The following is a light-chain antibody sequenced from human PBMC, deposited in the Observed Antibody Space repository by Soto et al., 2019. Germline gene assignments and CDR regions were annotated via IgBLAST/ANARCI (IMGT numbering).Light chain of an antibody. CDR3: QQYNDWRT. J-gene: IGKJ1*01. CDR2: GAS. Sequence: VVTQSPASLSVSPADRVTISCRAGPITSHLAWHQQRPGQAPRLLIYGASVRATGVPARFSGSGSGTEFTLTISSLQSEDFADYYCQQYNDWRTFGEGTKVDIK. CDR1: PITSH. V-gene: IGKV3-15*01.